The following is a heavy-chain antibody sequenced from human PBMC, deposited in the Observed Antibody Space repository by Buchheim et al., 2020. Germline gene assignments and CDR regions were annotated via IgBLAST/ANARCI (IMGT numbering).Heavy chain of an antibody. D-gene: IGHD3-9*01. CDR3: ARVQTLKTYYDILTGYYSIDTLDY. V-gene: IGHV3-66*02. Sequence: EVQLVESGGGLVQPGGSLRLSCAASGFTVSSNYMSWVRQAPGKGLEWVSVIYSGGSTYYADSVKGRFTISRDNSKNTLYLQMNSLRAEDTAVYYCARVQTLKTYYDILTGYYSIDTLDYWGQGTL. CDR1: GFTVSSNY. CDR2: IYSGGST. J-gene: IGHJ4*02.